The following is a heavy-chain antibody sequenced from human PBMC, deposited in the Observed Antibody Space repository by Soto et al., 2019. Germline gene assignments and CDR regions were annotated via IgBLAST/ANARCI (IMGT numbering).Heavy chain of an antibody. D-gene: IGHD2-8*01. CDR2: FDPEDGET. V-gene: IGHV1-24*01. CDR3: ATRRGDCTNGVCYTPLPLHY. J-gene: IGHJ4*02. CDR1: GYTLTELS. Sequence: ASVKVSCKVSGYTLTELSMHWVRQAPGKGLEWMGGFDPEDGETIYAQKFQGRVTMTEDTSTEPAYMGLSSLRSEDTAVYYCATRRGDCTNGVCYTPLPLHYWGQGTLVTVSS.